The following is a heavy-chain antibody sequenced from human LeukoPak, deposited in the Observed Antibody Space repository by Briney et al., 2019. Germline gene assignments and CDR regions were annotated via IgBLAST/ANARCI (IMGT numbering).Heavy chain of an antibody. Sequence: SETLSLTCTVSGGSISSYYWSWIRQPPGKGLEWIGYIYYSGSTNFNPSLKSRVTISVDTSKNQFSLKLSSVTAADTAVYYCARGYGETSTRWGQGTLVTASS. D-gene: IGHD4-17*01. CDR2: IYYSGST. CDR3: ARGYGETSTR. CDR1: GGSISSYY. V-gene: IGHV4-59*01. J-gene: IGHJ4*02.